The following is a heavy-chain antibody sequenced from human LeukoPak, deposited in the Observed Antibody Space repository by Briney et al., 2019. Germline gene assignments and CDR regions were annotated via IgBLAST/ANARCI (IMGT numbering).Heavy chain of an antibody. V-gene: IGHV4-59*01. CDR2: IYYSGST. CDR3: ARDGCGGDCYSSHYFEY. D-gene: IGHD2-21*02. J-gene: IGHJ4*02. Sequence: PSETLSLTCTVSGGSISSYYWSWIWQPPGKGLEWIGYIYYSGSTNYNPSLKSRVTISVDTSKNQFSLKLSSVTAADTAVYYCARDGCGGDCYSSHYFEYWVQGTLVTVSS. CDR1: GGSISSYY.